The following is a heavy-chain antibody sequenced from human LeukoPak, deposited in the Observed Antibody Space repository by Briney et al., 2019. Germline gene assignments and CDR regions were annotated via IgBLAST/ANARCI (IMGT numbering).Heavy chain of an antibody. V-gene: IGHV3-30-3*01. CDR1: GFTFSSYA. Sequence: PGGSLRLSCAASGFTFSSYAMHWVRQAPGKGLEWVAVISYDGSNKYYADSVKGRFTISRDNSKNTLYLQMNSLRAEDTAVYYCARDDGDYYGSGSGGYWGQGTLVTVSS. J-gene: IGHJ4*02. CDR3: ARDDGDYYGSGSGGY. CDR2: ISYDGSNK. D-gene: IGHD3-10*01.